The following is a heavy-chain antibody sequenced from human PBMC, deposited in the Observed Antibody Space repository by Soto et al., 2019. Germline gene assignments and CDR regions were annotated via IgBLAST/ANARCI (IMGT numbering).Heavy chain of an antibody. Sequence: SVKVSCKASGGTFGSYTISWVRQAPGQGLEWMGRIIPILGIANYAQKFQGRVTITADKSTSTAYMELSSLRSEDTAVYYCASLYCSGGSCLTDNWFDPWGQGTLVTVSS. D-gene: IGHD2-15*01. CDR2: IIPILGIA. CDR1: GGTFGSYT. J-gene: IGHJ5*02. V-gene: IGHV1-69*02. CDR3: ASLYCSGGSCLTDNWFDP.